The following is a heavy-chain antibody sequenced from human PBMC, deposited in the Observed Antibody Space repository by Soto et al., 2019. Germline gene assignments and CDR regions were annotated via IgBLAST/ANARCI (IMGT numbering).Heavy chain of an antibody. D-gene: IGHD3-9*01. Sequence: GGSLRLSCAASGFTFSRYAMIWVRQAPGEGLEWISVITAGGGGTYYADSVKGRFTISRDNSKNTLHLQMDSLRAEDTALYYCARDYYDVLTGYYTPDALDVWGQGTMVTVSS. CDR1: GFTFSRYA. J-gene: IGHJ3*01. CDR3: ARDYYDVLTGYYTPDALDV. V-gene: IGHV3-23*01. CDR2: ITAGGGGT.